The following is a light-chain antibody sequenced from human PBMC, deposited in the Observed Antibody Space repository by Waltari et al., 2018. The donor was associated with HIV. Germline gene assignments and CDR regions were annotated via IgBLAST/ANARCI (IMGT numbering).Light chain of an antibody. Sequence: QSALTQPASVSGSPGQSITISCTGTSWDIGTYNYVSWYQQHPGKAPKLIIFDVNNRPSGISDRFSGSKSANMASLTISGLQAADEADYYCRSYSRTNTWVFGGGTRLTVL. V-gene: IGLV2-14*03. CDR1: SWDIGTYNY. J-gene: IGLJ3*02. CDR3: RSYSRTNTWV. CDR2: DVN.